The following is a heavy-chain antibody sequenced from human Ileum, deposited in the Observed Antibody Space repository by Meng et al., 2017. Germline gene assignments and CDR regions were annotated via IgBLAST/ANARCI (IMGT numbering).Heavy chain of an antibody. J-gene: IGHJ4*02. CDR3: ARHGGHSQDF. D-gene: IGHD4-23*01. V-gene: IGHV4-4*02. CDR1: SGYLSSNTY. CDR2: ISHSGSA. Sequence: QVQLQESGPVLVRPSGTLSLTCAVSSGYLSSNTYWSWVRQPPGKGLEWIGQISHSGSAYYNPSLKSRVTMSVDKSKSQFSLMLTSVTAADTAIYYCARHGGHSQDFWGQGTLVTVSS.